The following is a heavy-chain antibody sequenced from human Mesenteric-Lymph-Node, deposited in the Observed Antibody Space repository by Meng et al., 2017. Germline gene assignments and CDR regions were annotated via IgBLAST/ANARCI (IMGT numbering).Heavy chain of an antibody. CDR2: IYHSGST. Sequence: QGQLQESGPGLVKPSQTLSLTCTVSGGSISSADYYWSWIRQSPGKGLEWIGYIYHSGSTYYNPSLESRVTISIDKSKSQFSLKLNSVTAADTAVYYCARFIRSEQWLWFDPWGQGTLVTVSS. CDR3: ARFIRSEQWLWFDP. V-gene: IGHV4-30-4*01. CDR1: GGSISSADYY. J-gene: IGHJ5*02. D-gene: IGHD6-19*01.